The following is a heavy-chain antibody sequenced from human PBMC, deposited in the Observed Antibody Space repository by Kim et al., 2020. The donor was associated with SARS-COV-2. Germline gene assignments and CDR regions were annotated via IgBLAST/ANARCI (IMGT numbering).Heavy chain of an antibody. CDR1: GFTFSSYA. CDR3: ARVPTLGDCGGDCYSDAFDS. D-gene: IGHD2-21*02. V-gene: IGHV3-30*04. J-gene: IGHJ3*02. CDR2: ISYDGSNK. Sequence: GGSLRLSCAASGFTFSSYAMHWVRQAPGKGLEWVAVISYDGSNKYYADSVKGRFTISRDNSKNTLYLQMNSLRAEDTAVYYCARVPTLGDCGGDCYSDAFDSWGQGTMVTVSS.